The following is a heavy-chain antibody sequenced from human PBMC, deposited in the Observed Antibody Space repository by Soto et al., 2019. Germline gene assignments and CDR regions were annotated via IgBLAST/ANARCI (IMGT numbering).Heavy chain of an antibody. CDR1: GYTFTSFG. Sequence: QVQLVQSGAEVKKPGASVKVSCKASGYTFTSFGFTWVRQAPGQGLEWMGWINAYNGNTNYAQKFQGRVTMTTDTSTSTAYMELRDLGSDDTAVYYCAREASGWSVDYWGQGTLVTV. CDR2: INAYNGNT. J-gene: IGHJ4*02. V-gene: IGHV1-18*04. D-gene: IGHD6-19*01. CDR3: AREASGWSVDY.